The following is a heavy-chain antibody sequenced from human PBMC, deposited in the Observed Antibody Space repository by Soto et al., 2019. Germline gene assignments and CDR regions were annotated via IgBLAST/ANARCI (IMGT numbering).Heavy chain of an antibody. D-gene: IGHD3-22*01. CDR3: ARNHYYDSSGYYYFDY. CDR1: GGTFSIYA. V-gene: IGHV1-69*13. CDR2: IIPIFGTT. Sequence: ASVKVSCKASGGTFSIYAISWVRQAPGQGLEWMGGIIPIFGTTKHAQKFQGRVTSTADESTSTVYMELSRLTSEDTALYYCARNHYYDSSGYYYFDYWGQGTPVTVSS. J-gene: IGHJ4*02.